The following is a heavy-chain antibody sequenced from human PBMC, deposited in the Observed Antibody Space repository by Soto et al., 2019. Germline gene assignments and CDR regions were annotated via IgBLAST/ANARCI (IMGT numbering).Heavy chain of an antibody. Sequence: TLSLTCAISGDSVSSNSAAWNWIRQSPSRGLEWLGRTYYRSKWYNDYAVSVKSRITINPDTSKNQFSLQLNSVTPEDTAVYYCARDINTGVGYYYYYMDVWGKGTTVTVSS. CDR2: TYYRSKWYN. D-gene: IGHD7-27*01. V-gene: IGHV6-1*01. CDR3: ARDINTGVGYYYYYMDV. J-gene: IGHJ6*03. CDR1: GDSVSSNSAA.